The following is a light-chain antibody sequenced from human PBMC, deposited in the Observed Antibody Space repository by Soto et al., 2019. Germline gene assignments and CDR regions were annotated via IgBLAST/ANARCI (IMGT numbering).Light chain of an antibody. CDR2: DVT. Sequence: QSALTQPRSVSGSPGQSVTISCTGTSSDVGRYNYVSWYQHHPGKAPKLIIYDVTQRPSGVPDRFSGSKSGNTASLTISGLQADDEADYYCCSYAGSYVFGSGTQLTVL. J-gene: IGLJ7*01. CDR3: CSYAGSYV. CDR1: SSDVGRYNY. V-gene: IGLV2-11*01.